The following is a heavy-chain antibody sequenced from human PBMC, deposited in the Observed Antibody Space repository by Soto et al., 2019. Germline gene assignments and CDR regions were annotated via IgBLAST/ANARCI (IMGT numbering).Heavy chain of an antibody. D-gene: IGHD3-10*01. CDR2: VNPNNGDT. CDR1: GYTFSNYD. J-gene: IGHJ4*02. CDR3: AKVSRKGSAIDFDY. Sequence: QVQLVQSGAELKKPGASVKVSCKASGYTFSNYDMNWVRQATGQGPEWIGWVNPNNGDTGYAQKFQGRVTLTTDISTTTAYMALPRLRAEDTAISYCAKVSRKGSAIDFDYWGQGTLITVSS. V-gene: IGHV1-8*01.